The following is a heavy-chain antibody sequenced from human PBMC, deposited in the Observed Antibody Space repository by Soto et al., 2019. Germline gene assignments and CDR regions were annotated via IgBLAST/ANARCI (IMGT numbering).Heavy chain of an antibody. D-gene: IGHD3-9*01. CDR3: ARDPKRPRYFDWWDGGSYGMDV. CDR1: GGSISSGDYY. J-gene: IGHJ6*02. CDR2: IYYSGST. V-gene: IGHV4-30-4*01. Sequence: PSETLSLTCTVSGGSISSGDYYWRCIRQPPGKGLEWIGYIYYSGSTYYNPSLKSRVTISVDTSKNQFSLKLSSVTAADTAVYYCARDPKRPRYFDWWDGGSYGMDVWGQGTTVTVSS.